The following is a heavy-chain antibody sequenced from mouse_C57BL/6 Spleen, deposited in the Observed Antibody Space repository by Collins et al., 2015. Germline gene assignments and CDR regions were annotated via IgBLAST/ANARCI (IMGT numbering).Heavy chain of an antibody. D-gene: IGHD2-4*01. Sequence: EVKLVESGGGLVQPGGSLKLSCATSGFTFSDYYMYWVRQTPEKRLEWVAYISNGGGSTYYPDTVKGRFTISRDNAKNTLYLQMSRLKSEDTAMYYCARGGGLRRAPMDYWGQGTSVTVSS. CDR2: ISNGGGST. V-gene: IGHV5-12*02. CDR3: ARGGGLRRAPMDY. CDR1: GFTFSDYY. J-gene: IGHJ4*01.